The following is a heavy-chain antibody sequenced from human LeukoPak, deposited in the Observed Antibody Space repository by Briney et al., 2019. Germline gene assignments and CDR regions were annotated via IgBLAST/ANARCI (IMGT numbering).Heavy chain of an antibody. V-gene: IGHV3-21*01. J-gene: IGHJ4*02. D-gene: IGHD3-16*01. Sequence: GGSLRLSCAASGFTFSSYSMNWVRQAPGKGLEWVSSISSSSSYIYYADSVKGRFTISRDNAKNSLYLQMNSLRAEDTAVYYCARERGELYNFDYWGQGTLVTVSS. CDR1: GFTFSSYS. CDR3: ARERGELYNFDY. CDR2: ISSSSSYI.